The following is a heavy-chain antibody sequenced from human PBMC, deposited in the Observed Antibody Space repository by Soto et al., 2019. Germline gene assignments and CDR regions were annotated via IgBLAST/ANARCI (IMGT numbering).Heavy chain of an antibody. Sequence: EVQLVESGGGLLKPGGSLRLSCAASGFTFSNAWMNWVRQAPGKGLEWVGRIKDKTEGETTDYAAPVKGRFSISRDDSENTLYLQMNRLRTDDPAVYYCTTAAKIGWYAFDYWGQGTLVTVSS. D-gene: IGHD6-19*01. CDR1: GFTFSNAW. CDR2: IKDKTEGETT. V-gene: IGHV3-15*01. CDR3: TTAAKIGWYAFDY. J-gene: IGHJ4*02.